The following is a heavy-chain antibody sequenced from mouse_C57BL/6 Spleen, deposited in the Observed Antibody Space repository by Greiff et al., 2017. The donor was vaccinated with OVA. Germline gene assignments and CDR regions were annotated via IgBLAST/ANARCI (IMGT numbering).Heavy chain of an antibody. CDR3: ARLATDWYFDV. CDR1: GYTFTTYP. V-gene: IGHV1-47*01. J-gene: IGHJ1*03. D-gene: IGHD1-2*01. Sequence: VQLQQSGAELVKPGASVKMSCKASGYTFTTYPIEWMKQNHGKSLEWIGNFHPYNDDTKYNEKFKGKATLTVEKSCTVYLELSRLTSDDSAVYYCARLATDWYFDVWGTGTTVTVSS. CDR2: FHPYNDDT.